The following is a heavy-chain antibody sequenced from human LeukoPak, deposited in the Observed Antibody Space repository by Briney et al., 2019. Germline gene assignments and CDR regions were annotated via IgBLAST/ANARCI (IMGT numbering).Heavy chain of an antibody. CDR1: GGSISSSSYY. V-gene: IGHV4-39*01. Sequence: SETLSLTCTVSGGSISSSSYYWGWIRQPPGKGLEWIGNIYYSGSTYYNPSLKRRVTISVDTSKNQFSLKLSSVTAADTAVYYCARGSRYGGNPHPAVAFDYWGQGTLVTVSS. J-gene: IGHJ4*02. CDR2: IYYSGST. D-gene: IGHD4-23*01. CDR3: ARGSRYGGNPHPAVAFDY.